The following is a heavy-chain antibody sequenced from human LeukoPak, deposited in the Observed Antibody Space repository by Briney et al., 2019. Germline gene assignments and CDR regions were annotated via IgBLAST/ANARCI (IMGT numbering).Heavy chain of an antibody. J-gene: IGHJ4*02. Sequence: GGSLRLSCAASGFTFSSYSMNWVRQAPGKGLEWVSSISSSSYIYYADSVKGRFTISRDNAKNSLYLQMNSLRAEDTAVYYCARRLFSSHYFDYWGQGTLVTVSS. CDR1: GFTFSSYS. CDR3: ARRLFSSHYFDY. D-gene: IGHD2-21*01. CDR2: ISSSSYI. V-gene: IGHV3-21*01.